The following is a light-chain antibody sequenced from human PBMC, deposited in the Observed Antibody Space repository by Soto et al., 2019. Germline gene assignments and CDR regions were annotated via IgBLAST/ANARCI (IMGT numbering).Light chain of an antibody. CDR2: VAS. V-gene: IGKV3-20*01. CDR1: QSVSSSY. CDR3: QQYGSSPIT. J-gene: IGKJ5*01. Sequence: EIVLTQSPGTLSLSPGERATLSCRASQSVSSSYLAWYQQRPGQAPRLLTYVASNRATGTPDRFSGSGSGTDFTLTISRLEPEDFAVYYCQQYGSSPITFGQGTRLEIK.